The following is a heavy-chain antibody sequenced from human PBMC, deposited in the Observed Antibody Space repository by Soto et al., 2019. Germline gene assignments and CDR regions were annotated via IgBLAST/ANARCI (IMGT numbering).Heavy chain of an antibody. J-gene: IGHJ4*02. CDR1: GFTFDDYA. V-gene: IGHV3-9*01. CDR2: ISWNGGSI. D-gene: IGHD3-16*01. Sequence: GGSLRLSCAASGFTFDDYAMHWVRQAPGKGLEWVSGISWNGGSIDFADSVKGRFTISRDNAKNSLYLEMNRLGPEDTALYYCARRRGSNIARYYFDSWGQGTLVTVSS. CDR3: ARRRGSNIARYYFDS.